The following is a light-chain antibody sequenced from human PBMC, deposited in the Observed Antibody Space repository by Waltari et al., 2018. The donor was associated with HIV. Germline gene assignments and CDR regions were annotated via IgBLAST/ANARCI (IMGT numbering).Light chain of an antibody. CDR2: GVS. J-gene: IGKJ5*01. Sequence: QLTQSPSSLSASLGDHVTTTCRAFQNIKTLLNWYQLRPGKAPRLLIYGVSGLPTGVPSRFTGGGSGADFTLTINNLQPEDFASYFCQQTYSVSITFGPGTRVEI. CDR3: QQTYSVSIT. V-gene: IGKV1-39*01. CDR1: QNIKTL.